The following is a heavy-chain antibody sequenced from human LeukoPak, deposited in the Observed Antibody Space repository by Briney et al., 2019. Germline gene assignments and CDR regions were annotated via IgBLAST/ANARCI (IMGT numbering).Heavy chain of an antibody. CDR3: AKDSWSRDTAVSDY. V-gene: IGHV3-9*01. Sequence: GGSLRLSCAASGFTFDDYAMHWVRQAPGKGLEWVSGISWNSGSIGYADSVKGRFTISRDNAKNSLYLQMNSLRAEDTALYYCAKDSWSRDTAVSDYWGQGTLVTVSS. CDR1: GFTFDDYA. J-gene: IGHJ4*02. D-gene: IGHD5-18*01. CDR2: ISWNSGSI.